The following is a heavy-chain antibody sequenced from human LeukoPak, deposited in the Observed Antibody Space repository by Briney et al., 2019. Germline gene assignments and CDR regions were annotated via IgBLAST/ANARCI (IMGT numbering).Heavy chain of an antibody. J-gene: IGHJ6*02. CDR3: AKSTYYYDSSDGMDV. CDR1: GFTFSIYA. Sequence: PGGSLRLSCAASGFTFSIYAMSWVRQAPGKGLEWVSAISGSGGSTYYADSVKGRFTISRDNSKNTLYPQMNSLRAEDTAVYYCAKSTYYYDSSDGMDVWGQGTTVTVSS. D-gene: IGHD3-22*01. CDR2: ISGSGGST. V-gene: IGHV3-23*01.